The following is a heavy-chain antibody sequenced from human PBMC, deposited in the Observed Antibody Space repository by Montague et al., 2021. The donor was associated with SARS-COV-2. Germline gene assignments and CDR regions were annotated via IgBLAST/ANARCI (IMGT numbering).Heavy chain of an antibody. CDR3: ARPVSNSSHRFDY. CDR1: GGSFTGYS. Sequence: SETLSLTCAVDGGSFTGYSWNWIRQPPGKGLEWIGEVKHPGGTNYNPSLKSRVTTSIDMSKNQFSLNLESVTAADTAVYYCARPVSNSSHRFDYWGQGTLVTVSS. D-gene: IGHD2/OR15-2a*01. CDR2: VKHPGGT. V-gene: IGHV4-34*01. J-gene: IGHJ4*02.